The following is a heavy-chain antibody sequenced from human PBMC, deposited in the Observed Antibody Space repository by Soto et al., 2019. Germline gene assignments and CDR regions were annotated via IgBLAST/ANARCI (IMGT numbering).Heavy chain of an antibody. CDR2: TSGYSGNS. CDR3: ARDIFRHVDAFGL. V-gene: IGHV1-18*01. Sequence: EASVKVSCKASSYIFSSFSFNWVRAAPGHGLEWMGWTSGYSGNSKNGKKPQGRVTMSTDTSTNTGYREGRGMPCDDAAGYYFARDIFRHVDAFGLWGQGPTVTVS. CDR1: SYIFSSFS. D-gene: IGHD2-21*01. J-gene: IGHJ6*02.